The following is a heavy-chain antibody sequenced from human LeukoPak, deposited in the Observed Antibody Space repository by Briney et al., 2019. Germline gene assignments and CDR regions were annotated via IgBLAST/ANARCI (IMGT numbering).Heavy chain of an antibody. Sequence: GGSLRLSCAASGFTFSNNWMSWVRQAPGKGLEWVANIKQDGSEKYYVDSVKGRFTISRDNAKNSLYLQMNSLRAEDTAVYYCARDGDSSGWFDYWGQGTLVTVSS. CDR1: GFTFSNNW. D-gene: IGHD6-19*01. V-gene: IGHV3-7*01. CDR3: ARDGDSSGWFDY. CDR2: IKQDGSEK. J-gene: IGHJ4*02.